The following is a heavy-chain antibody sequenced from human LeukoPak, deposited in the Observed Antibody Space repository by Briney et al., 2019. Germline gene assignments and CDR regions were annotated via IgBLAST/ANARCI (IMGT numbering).Heavy chain of an antibody. V-gene: IGHV3-30*04. CDR1: GFSFSSCD. CDR2: ISYHGSNE. D-gene: IGHD6-13*01. Sequence: GGSLRLSCAASGFSFSSCDMHWVRQAPGKGLEWVAPISYHGSNEYYADSVKGRFTISRDNSRNTLYLQMNSLRAEDTAVYFCASEGGLGVGSSWHSDAFDIWGQGTMVTVSS. CDR3: ASEGGLGVGSSWHSDAFDI. J-gene: IGHJ3*02.